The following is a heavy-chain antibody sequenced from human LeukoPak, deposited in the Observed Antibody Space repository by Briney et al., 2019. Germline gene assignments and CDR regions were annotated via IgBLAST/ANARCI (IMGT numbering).Heavy chain of an antibody. CDR2: ISWNSGSI. CDR1: GFTFDDYA. J-gene: IGHJ5*02. D-gene: IGHD4-11*01. V-gene: IGHV3-9*01. Sequence: PGGSLRLSCAASGFTFDDYAMHWVRQAPGKGLEWASGISWNSGSIGYADSVKGRFTISRDNAKNSLYLQMNSLRAEDTALYYCAKGRRGVTTVSRNWFDPWGQGTLVTVSS. CDR3: AKGRRGVTTVSRNWFDP.